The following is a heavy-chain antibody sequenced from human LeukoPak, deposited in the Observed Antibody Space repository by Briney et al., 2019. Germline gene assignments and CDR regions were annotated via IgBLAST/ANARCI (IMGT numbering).Heavy chain of an antibody. Sequence: GASVKVSCKASGYTFTGYYMHWVRQAPGQGLEWMGWINPNSGGTNYAQKFQGRVTMTRDTSISTAYMELSRLRSDDTAVYYCARVGKRIAAAGPYNWFDPWGQGTLVTVSS. CDR2: INPNSGGT. V-gene: IGHV1-2*02. CDR3: ARVGKRIAAAGPYNWFDP. CDR1: GYTFTGYY. J-gene: IGHJ5*02. D-gene: IGHD6-13*01.